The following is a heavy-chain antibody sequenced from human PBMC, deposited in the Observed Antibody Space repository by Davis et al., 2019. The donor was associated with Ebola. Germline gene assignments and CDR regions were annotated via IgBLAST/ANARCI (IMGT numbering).Heavy chain of an antibody. D-gene: IGHD5-18*01. V-gene: IGHV4-34*01. CDR3: ARDTAMVSSRYYYYGMDV. J-gene: IGHJ6*02. Sequence: SETLSLTCAVYGGSFSGYYWSWIRQPPGKGLEWIGAFNHSGSTNYNPSLKSRVTIPLDTSTNQFPLKLSSVTAADTAVYYCARDTAMVSSRYYYYGMDVWGQGTTVTVSS. CDR2: FNHSGST. CDR1: GGSFSGYY.